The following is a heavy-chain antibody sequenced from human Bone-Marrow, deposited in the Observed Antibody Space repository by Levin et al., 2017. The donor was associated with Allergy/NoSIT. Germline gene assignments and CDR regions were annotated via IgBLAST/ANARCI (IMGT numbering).Heavy chain of an antibody. CDR2: INPGDGST. V-gene: IGHV1-46*01. D-gene: IGHD2-15*01. Sequence: GGSLRLSCKASGYTFSNFYMHWVRQAPGQGLEWMGFINPGDGSTKYAQGFQGRVTMTSDTSTSTVYMELTSLRYDDTAVFYCLVSAGGFDSWGQGTLVTVSS. J-gene: IGHJ4*02. CDR1: GYTFSNFY. CDR3: LVSAGGFDS.